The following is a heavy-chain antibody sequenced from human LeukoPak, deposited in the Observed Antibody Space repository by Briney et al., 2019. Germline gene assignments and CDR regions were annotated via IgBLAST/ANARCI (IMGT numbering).Heavy chain of an antibody. J-gene: IGHJ6*03. CDR3: ARDGSSTSSYYYYYYMDV. CDR2: ISAYNGNT. CDR1: GGTFSSYA. Sequence: ASVKVSCKASGGTFSSYAISWVRQAPGQGLEWMGWISAYNGNTNYAQKLQGRVTMTTDTSTSTAYMELRSLRSDDTAVYYCARDGSSTSSYYYYYYMDVWGKGTTVTVSS. D-gene: IGHD2-2*01. V-gene: IGHV1-18*01.